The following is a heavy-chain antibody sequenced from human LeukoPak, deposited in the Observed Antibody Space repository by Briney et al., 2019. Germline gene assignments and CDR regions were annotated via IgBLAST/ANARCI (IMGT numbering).Heavy chain of an antibody. CDR1: GYTFTSYG. CDR2: ISAYNGNT. D-gene: IGHD6-13*01. V-gene: IGHV1-18*01. J-gene: IGHJ4*02. Sequence: ASVKVSCKASGYTFTSYGISWVRQASGQGLEWMGWISAYNGNTNYAQKLQGRVTMTTDTSTSTAYMELRSLRSDDTAVYYCARDIAAAGSRLIDYWGQGTLVTVSS. CDR3: ARDIAAAGSRLIDY.